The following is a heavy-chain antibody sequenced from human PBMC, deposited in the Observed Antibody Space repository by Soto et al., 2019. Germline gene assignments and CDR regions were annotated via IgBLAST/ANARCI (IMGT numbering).Heavy chain of an antibody. J-gene: IGHJ5*02. Sequence: ASVKVSCKASGYTFTSYAMHWVRQAPGQRLEWMGWINAGNGNTKYSQKFQDRITITRDTSATTAYMELGSLASEDTAVYYCAREGALGGPNWFDPWGQGTLVTVSS. CDR2: INAGNGNT. CDR1: GYTFTSYA. D-gene: IGHD3-16*01. CDR3: AREGALGGPNWFDP. V-gene: IGHV1-3*01.